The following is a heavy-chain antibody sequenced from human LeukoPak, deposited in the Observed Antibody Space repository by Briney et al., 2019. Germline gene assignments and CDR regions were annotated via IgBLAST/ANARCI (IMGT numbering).Heavy chain of an antibody. V-gene: IGHV3-48*01. CDR2: ISSSSSTI. CDR1: GFTFSSYS. J-gene: IGHJ4*02. CDR3: ARDGARRAAGNHFDY. D-gene: IGHD6-13*01. Sequence: GGSLRLSCAASGFTFSSYSMNWVRQAPGKGLEWVSYISSSSSTIYYADSVKGRFTISRDNAKNSLYLQMNSLRAEDTAVYYCARDGARRAAGNHFDYWGQGTLVTVSS.